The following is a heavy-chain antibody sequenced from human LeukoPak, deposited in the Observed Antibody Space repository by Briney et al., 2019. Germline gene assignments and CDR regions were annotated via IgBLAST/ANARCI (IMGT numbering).Heavy chain of an antibody. CDR1: GFTFSNYA. CDR2: ISTNGGST. Sequence: GGSLRLSCSASGFTFSNYAMHWVRQAPGKGLEYVSVISTNGGSTYYADSVKGRFTISRDNSKNTLYLQMNSLRAEDTAVYYCAKANTGSHLYYYYGMDVWGQGTTVTVSS. J-gene: IGHJ6*02. V-gene: IGHV3-64*04. CDR3: AKANTGSHLYYYYGMDV. D-gene: IGHD1-26*01.